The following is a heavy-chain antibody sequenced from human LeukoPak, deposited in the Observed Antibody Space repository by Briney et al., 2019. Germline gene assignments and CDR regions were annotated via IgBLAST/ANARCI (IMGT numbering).Heavy chain of an antibody. V-gene: IGHV3-23*01. D-gene: IGHD6-19*01. J-gene: IGHJ4*02. Sequence: PGGPLRLSCEASGFPFTSYAMHWVCQAPGKGLEWASSISASGSGTFYTDSMNGRFTISRDNAKKTFFLQMKNLRPGDTALYYCTKGRDTSGRQNFDFWGQGTLVTVSS. CDR3: TKGRDTSGRQNFDF. CDR2: ISASGSGT. CDR1: GFPFTSYA.